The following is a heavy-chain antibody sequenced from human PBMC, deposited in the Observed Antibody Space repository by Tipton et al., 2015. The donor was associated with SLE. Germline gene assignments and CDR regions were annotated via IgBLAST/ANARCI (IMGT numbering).Heavy chain of an antibody. Sequence: SLRLSCAASGFTVSSNYMSWVRQAPGKGLEWVSVIYSGGSTYYADSVKGRFTISRDNSKNTLYLQMNSLRAEDTAVYYCAKGGSPRNPVVDYWGQGTLITVSS. V-gene: IGHV3-53*01. CDR2: IYSGGST. J-gene: IGHJ4*02. D-gene: IGHD5-12*01. CDR1: GFTVSSNY. CDR3: AKGGSPRNPVVDY.